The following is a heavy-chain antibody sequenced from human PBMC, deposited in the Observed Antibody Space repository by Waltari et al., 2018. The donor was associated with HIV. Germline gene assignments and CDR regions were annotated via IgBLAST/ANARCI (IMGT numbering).Heavy chain of an antibody. V-gene: IGHV3-7*01. J-gene: IGHJ3*02. CDR3: ARMIVVVVAATGAFES. Sequence: EVQLVESGGGLVQPGGSLRLSWAASGFTFSTYWMSWVRQAPGKGLEWVANIKQDGSEKYYVDSVKGRFTISRDNAKNSLYLQMNSLRAEDKAVYYCARMIVVVVAATGAFESWGQGTMVTVSS. CDR2: IKQDGSEK. D-gene: IGHD2-15*01. CDR1: GFTFSTYW.